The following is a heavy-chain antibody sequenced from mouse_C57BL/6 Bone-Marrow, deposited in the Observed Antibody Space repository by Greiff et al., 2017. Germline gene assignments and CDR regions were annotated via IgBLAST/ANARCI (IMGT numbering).Heavy chain of an antibody. D-gene: IGHD2-4*01. CDR3: ARRDYPFFDY. Sequence: EVKLMESGGGLVKPGGSLKLSCAASGFTFSDYGMHWVRQAPEKGLAWVAYISRGSSTIYYADTVKGRFTISRDNAKNTLFLQMTSLRSEDTAMYYCARRDYPFFDYWGQGTTLTVSS. V-gene: IGHV5-17*01. J-gene: IGHJ2*01. CDR2: ISRGSSTI. CDR1: GFTFSDYG.